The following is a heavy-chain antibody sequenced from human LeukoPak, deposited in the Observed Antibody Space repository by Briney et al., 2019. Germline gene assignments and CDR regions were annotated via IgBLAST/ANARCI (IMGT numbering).Heavy chain of an antibody. CDR3: ARSYSSTWRSPFDY. J-gene: IGHJ4*02. CDR1: GGSIRADF. V-gene: IGHV4-59*01. CDR2: IYYSGST. D-gene: IGHD6-13*01. Sequence: PSETLSLSCAVYGGSIRADFWSWIRQPPGKGLEWIGYIYYSGSTNYNPSLKSRATISVDTSKNQFSLKLNSVTAADTAVYYCARSYSSTWRSPFDYWGQGNLVTVSS.